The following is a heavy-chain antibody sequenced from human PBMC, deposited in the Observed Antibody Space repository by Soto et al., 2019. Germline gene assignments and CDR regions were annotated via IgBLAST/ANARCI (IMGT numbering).Heavy chain of an antibody. CDR2: IYHSGST. Sequence: PSETLSLTCAVSGGSISSGGYSWSWIRQPPGKGLEWIGYIYHSGSTYYNPSLKSRVTISVDRSKNQFSLKLSSVTAADTAVYYCTRDWAGDPGHMDVWGQGTTVTVS. CDR1: GGSISSGGYS. V-gene: IGHV4-30-2*01. J-gene: IGHJ6*02. CDR3: TRDWAGDPGHMDV. D-gene: IGHD3-10*01.